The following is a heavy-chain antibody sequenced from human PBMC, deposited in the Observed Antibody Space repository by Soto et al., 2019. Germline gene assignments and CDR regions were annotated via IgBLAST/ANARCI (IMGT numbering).Heavy chain of an antibody. J-gene: IGHJ4*02. CDR1: GYTFTSHY. D-gene: IGHD2-15*01. CDR2: INPSGGST. CDR3: ARDQVAGTYYFDY. Sequence: QVKLVQSGAEVRKPGASVKVSCKASGYTFTSHYMHWVRQAPGQGLEWMGIINPSGGSTTSAQKFQGRVTMTRDTSTSTVYRELSSLRSEDTAVYYCARDQVAGTYYFDYWGQGTLVTVSS. V-gene: IGHV1-46*01.